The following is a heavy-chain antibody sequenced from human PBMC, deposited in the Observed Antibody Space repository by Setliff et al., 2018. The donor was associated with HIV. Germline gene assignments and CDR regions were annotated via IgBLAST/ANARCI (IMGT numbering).Heavy chain of an antibody. V-gene: IGHV1-2*06. CDR1: GYTFTGYY. D-gene: IGHD2-21*02. J-gene: IGHJ3*02. CDR3: AREGLAYFGGDCSTGAFDI. Sequence: ASVKVSCKASGYTFTGYYMHWVRQAPGQGLEWMGRINPNSGGTNYAQKFQGRVTMTRDTSISTAYMELSRLRSDDTAVYYCAREGLAYFGGDCSTGAFDIWGQVTMVTVSS. CDR2: INPNSGGT.